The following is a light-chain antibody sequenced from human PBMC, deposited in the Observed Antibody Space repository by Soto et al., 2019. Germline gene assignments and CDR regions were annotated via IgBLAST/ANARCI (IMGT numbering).Light chain of an antibody. CDR2: GAS. Sequence: EIVMTQSPATLSVSPGERATLSCRASQSVSSNLAWYQQKPGQAPRLLIYGASTRATGIPARSSGSGSGTEFTLTISGLQSDDFAVYYCQQCGSSSTFGQGTRLEIK. CDR1: QSVSSN. CDR3: QQCGSSST. V-gene: IGKV3-15*01. J-gene: IGKJ5*01.